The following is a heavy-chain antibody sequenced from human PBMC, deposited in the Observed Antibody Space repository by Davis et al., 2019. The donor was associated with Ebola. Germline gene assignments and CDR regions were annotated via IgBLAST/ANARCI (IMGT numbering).Heavy chain of an antibody. CDR1: GFTFSSYW. CDR2: IMQDGSEK. Sequence: GESLKISCAASGFTFSSYWMNWVRQAPGKGLEWVANIMQDGSEKYYVDSVKGRFTISRDNAKNSLYLQMNSLRAEDTAVYYCARDRASYYGSGLGWYFDLWGRGTLVTVSS. J-gene: IGHJ2*01. V-gene: IGHV3-7*03. D-gene: IGHD3-10*01. CDR3: ARDRASYYGSGLGWYFDL.